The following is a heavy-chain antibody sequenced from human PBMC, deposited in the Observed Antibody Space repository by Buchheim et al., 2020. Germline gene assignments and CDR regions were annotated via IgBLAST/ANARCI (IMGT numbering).Heavy chain of an antibody. Sequence: VQLVASGGGLVKPGESLRLSCAASGLSISDVWMTWLRQAPGKGLEWVAVIWYDGSNKYYADSVKGRFTISRDNSKNTLYLQMNSLRAEDTAVYYCAREAYGDYYWGQGTL. CDR2: IWYDGSNK. J-gene: IGHJ4*02. CDR3: AREAYGDYY. CDR1: GLSISDVW. D-gene: IGHD4-17*01. V-gene: IGHV3-33*08.